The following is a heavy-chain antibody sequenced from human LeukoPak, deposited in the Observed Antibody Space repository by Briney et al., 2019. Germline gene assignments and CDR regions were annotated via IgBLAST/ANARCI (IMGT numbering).Heavy chain of an antibody. J-gene: IGHJ4*02. CDR1: AFIFSGHW. Sequence: PGGSLRLSCEASAFIFSGHWLNWVRQTPGKGLEWVASIKEDGSERQYVDSVKGRFIISRDNTKNSLYLQMNSLRVEDTAVFYCARDQYDTWSRRGNFDSWGQGTLVIVSS. CDR2: IKEDGSER. CDR3: ARDQYDTWSRRGNFDS. V-gene: IGHV3-7*03. D-gene: IGHD3-3*01.